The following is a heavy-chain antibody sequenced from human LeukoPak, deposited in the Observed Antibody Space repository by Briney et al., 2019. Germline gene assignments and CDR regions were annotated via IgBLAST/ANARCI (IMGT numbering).Heavy chain of an antibody. CDR2: IYPDESDT. CDR3: TRGGTYYDDSRDYGHWFDP. CDR1: GYSFTSYW. V-gene: IGHV5-51*01. D-gene: IGHD3-22*01. Sequence: PGESLKISCQGSGYSFTSYWIGWVRQMPGKGLEWMGIIYPDESDTRYSPSFQGQVTISADKSTGTAYLHWSSLKASDTAIYYCTRGGTYYDDSRDYGHWFDPWGQGTLVTVSS. J-gene: IGHJ5*02.